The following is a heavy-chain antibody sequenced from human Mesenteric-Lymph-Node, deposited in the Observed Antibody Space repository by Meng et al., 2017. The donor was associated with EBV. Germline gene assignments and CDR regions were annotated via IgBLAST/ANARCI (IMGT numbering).Heavy chain of an antibody. CDR2: TSGYNGNT. CDR1: GGAFSSHA. Sequence: QGQLLPSGAEVKKPGSSVKVSCKVLGGAFSSHAITWVRLAPGQGLEWMGWTSGYNGNTNYAQKFQGRVTMTTDTSTSTAYMELRSLRSDDTAVYYCAREGRVPAAMGFDPWGQGTLVTVSS. V-gene: IGHV1-18*01. D-gene: IGHD2-2*01. J-gene: IGHJ5*02. CDR3: AREGRVPAAMGFDP.